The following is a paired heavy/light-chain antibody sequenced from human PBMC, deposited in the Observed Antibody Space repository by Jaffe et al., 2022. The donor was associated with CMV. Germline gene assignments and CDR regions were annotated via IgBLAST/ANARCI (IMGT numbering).Light chain of an antibody. CDR1: QGINSF. V-gene: IGKV1-27*01. Sequence: DIQMTQSPSSLSASIGDRVTITCRASQGINSFLAWFQQKPGKVPKLLIYGASTLQSGVPSRFSGSGSGTDFTLTISSLQPEDVATYYCQKYNSAPLTFGGGTKVELK. CDR3: QKYNSAPLT. J-gene: IGKJ4*01. CDR2: GAS.
Heavy chain of an antibody. CDR1: GFPVSSNY. V-gene: IGHV3-53*02. J-gene: IGHJ3*02. CDR3: AGGSGSRRFDI. D-gene: IGHD3-3*01. CDR2: LYSAGGT. Sequence: EVQLVETGGGLIQPGESLRLSCAVSGFPVSSNYMMWVRQAPGKGLEWVSVLYSAGGTYYADSVKGRFTISRDYPKNTVYLQINNLRDDDTAVYYCAGGSGSRRFDIWGQGTMVAVSS.